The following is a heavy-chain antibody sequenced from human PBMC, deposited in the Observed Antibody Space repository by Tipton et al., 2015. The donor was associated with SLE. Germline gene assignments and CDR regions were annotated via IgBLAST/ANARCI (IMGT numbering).Heavy chain of an antibody. CDR3: GGSGYDSLAFGY. D-gene: IGHD5-12*01. Sequence: SGFTFSTYAMSWVRQAPGKGLEWVSAISGSGGRTYYADSVKGRFTISRDNSKNTLYLQMNSLRAEDTAVYYCGGSGYDSLAFGYWGQGTLVTVSS. CDR1: GFTFSTYA. J-gene: IGHJ4*02. CDR2: ISGSGGRT. V-gene: IGHV3-23*01.